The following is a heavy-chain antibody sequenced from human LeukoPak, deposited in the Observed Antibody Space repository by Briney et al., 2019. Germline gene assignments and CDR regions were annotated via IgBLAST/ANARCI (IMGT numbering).Heavy chain of an antibody. CDR2: ISSSGTTI. CDR1: GFTFNRYS. D-gene: IGHD1-14*01. J-gene: IGHJ2*01. V-gene: IGHV3-48*01. Sequence: GGSLRLSCAASGFTFNRYSMNWVRQAPGKGLEWISYISSSGTTIYYADSVQGRFIISRDNARNSLYLQMNSLRAEDTAVYYCVQLLDDNPIRWYFALWGRGTLVTVSS. CDR3: VQLLDDNPIRWYFAL.